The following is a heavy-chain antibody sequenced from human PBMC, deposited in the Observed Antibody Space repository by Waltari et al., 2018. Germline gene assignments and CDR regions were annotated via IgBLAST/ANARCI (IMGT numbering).Heavy chain of an antibody. CDR1: GGSFSGYY. CDR3: ARGFANYDFWSGYPQRYFQH. CDR2: INHSGST. V-gene: IGHV4-34*01. D-gene: IGHD3-3*01. Sequence: QVQLQQWGAGLLKPSETLSLTCAVYGGSFSGYYWSWIRQPPGKGLEWIGEINHSGSTNYNPSLKSRVTISVDTSKNQFSLKLSSVTAADTAVYYCARGFANYDFWSGYPQRYFQHWGQGTLVTVSS. J-gene: IGHJ1*01.